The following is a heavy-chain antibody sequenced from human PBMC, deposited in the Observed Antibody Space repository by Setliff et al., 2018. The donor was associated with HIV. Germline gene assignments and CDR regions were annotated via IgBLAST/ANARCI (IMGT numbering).Heavy chain of an antibody. CDR2: IQDRAVNK. D-gene: IGHD6-13*01. J-gene: IGHJ4*02. Sequence: PGGSLRLSCAASGFTFRNYAMHWVRQAPGKGLQWVSSIQDRAVNKFYLDSVKGRFTISRDNSKNILSLEMNSLRPEDTAVYYCARGGSNSWSPFDYWGQGTLVTVSS. CDR3: ARGGSNSWSPFDY. CDR1: GFTFRNYA. V-gene: IGHV3-30*02.